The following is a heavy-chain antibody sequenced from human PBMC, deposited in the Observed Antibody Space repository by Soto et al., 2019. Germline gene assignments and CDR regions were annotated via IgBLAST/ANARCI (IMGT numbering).Heavy chain of an antibody. CDR2: IYYSGST. Sequence: SETLSLTCTVSGGSISSSSYYWGWIRQPPGKGLEWIGSIYYSGSTYYNPSLKSRVTISVDTSKNQFSLKLSSVTAADTAVYYCARHEGGGECELLRSLFDYWAQRTLVTVSS. D-gene: IGHD1-26*01. CDR1: GGSISSSSYY. V-gene: IGHV4-39*01. CDR3: ARHEGGGECELLRSLFDY. J-gene: IGHJ4*02.